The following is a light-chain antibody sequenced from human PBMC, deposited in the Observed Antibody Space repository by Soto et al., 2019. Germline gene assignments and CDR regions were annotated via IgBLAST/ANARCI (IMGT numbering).Light chain of an antibody. CDR2: VAS. CDR3: QQANSIPYT. V-gene: IGKV1-12*01. J-gene: IGKJ2*01. Sequence: DIQMTQSPSSVSASVGDRVTITCRASQDISTMLAWYQQKPGKAPNLLIYVASSLQRGVPSRFSGSGSGTEFTLTISSLQPEDYGTYYCQQANSIPYTFGQGTKLEIK. CDR1: QDISTM.